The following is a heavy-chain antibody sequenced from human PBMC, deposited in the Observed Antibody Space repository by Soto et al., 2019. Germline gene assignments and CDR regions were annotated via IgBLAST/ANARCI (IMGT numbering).Heavy chain of an antibody. J-gene: IGHJ4*02. D-gene: IGHD5-18*01. Sequence: ASVKVSCKASGYIFTNYAMHWVRQAPGQRLEWMGWINAANGNTKYSQKFQGRVTITRDTSASTAYMELSSLRSEDTAVYYCARGPGYSYGYNWGQGTLVTVSS. V-gene: IGHV1-3*01. CDR3: ARGPGYSYGYN. CDR2: INAANGNT. CDR1: GYIFTNYA.